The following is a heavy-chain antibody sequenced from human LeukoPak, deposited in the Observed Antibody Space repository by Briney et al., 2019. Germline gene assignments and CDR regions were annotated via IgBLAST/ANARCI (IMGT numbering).Heavy chain of an antibody. CDR3: ATYYGGHFDY. J-gene: IGHJ4*02. CDR2: IGRSDGST. Sequence: GGSLRLSCAASGFTFTNCDMTWVRQPQGKGLEWVSSIGRSDGSTYYADSVKGRFTISRDNSKNTLYLEMNSLRAEDTALYYCATYYGGHFDYWGQGTLVTVSS. D-gene: IGHD4-23*01. V-gene: IGHV3-23*01. CDR1: GFTFTNCD.